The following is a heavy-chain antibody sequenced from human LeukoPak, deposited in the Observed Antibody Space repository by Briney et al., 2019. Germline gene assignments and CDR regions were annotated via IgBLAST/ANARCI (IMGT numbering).Heavy chain of an antibody. CDR1: GFXFSNAW. Sequence: PGGSLRLSCAASGFXFSNAWITWVRQAPGKGLEWIGRIKSKTDGGTTDYAAPVKGRFTISRDDSKNTLYLQMNSLKTEDTAVYYCTTDSEAVAGGFDYWGQGTLVTVSS. CDR3: TTDSEAVAGGFDY. CDR2: IKSKTDGGTT. J-gene: IGHJ4*02. D-gene: IGHD6-19*01. V-gene: IGHV3-15*01.